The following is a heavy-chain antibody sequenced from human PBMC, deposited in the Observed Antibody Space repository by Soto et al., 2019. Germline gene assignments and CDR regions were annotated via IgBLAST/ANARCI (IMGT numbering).Heavy chain of an antibody. CDR2: VNNDGTDT. CDR1: GFTFSNYW. CDR3: ARGGLRHALDV. J-gene: IGHJ6*02. D-gene: IGHD2-21*01. Sequence: EVQLVESGGGLVQPGGSLRLSCAASGFTFSNYWMYWVRQAPGKGLVWVSRVNNDGTDTTHADSVKGRFTISRDNAEITLYLQMNSLRAEDTAVYYCARGGLRHALDVWGQGSTVTVSS. V-gene: IGHV3-74*03.